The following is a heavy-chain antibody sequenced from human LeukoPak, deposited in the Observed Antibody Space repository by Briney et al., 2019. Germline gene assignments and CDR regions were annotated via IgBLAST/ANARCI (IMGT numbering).Heavy chain of an antibody. Sequence: GASVKVSCKASGYTFTSYYMHWVQQAPGQGLEWMGIINPSGGSTSYAQKFQGRVTMTRDTSTSTVYMELSSLRSEDTAVYYCAREPYGSGSPFGMDVWGQGTTVTVSS. CDR1: GYTFTSYY. CDR3: AREPYGSGSPFGMDV. CDR2: INPSGGST. J-gene: IGHJ6*02. D-gene: IGHD3-10*01. V-gene: IGHV1-46*01.